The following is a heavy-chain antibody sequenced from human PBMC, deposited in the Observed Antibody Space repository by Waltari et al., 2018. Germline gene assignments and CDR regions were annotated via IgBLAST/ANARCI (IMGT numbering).Heavy chain of an antibody. Sequence: VQLQESGPGLVKPSETLSLTCTVSGGSISSYYWSWIRQPPGKGLEWIGYIYYSGSTNYNPSLKSRVTISVDTSKNQFSLKLSSVTAADTAVYYCARVIDVYYDILTGYYYYYYYMDVWGKGTTVTVSS. CDR2: IYYSGST. J-gene: IGHJ6*03. CDR1: GGSISSYY. CDR3: ARVIDVYYDILTGYYYYYYYMDV. D-gene: IGHD3-9*01. V-gene: IGHV4-59*01.